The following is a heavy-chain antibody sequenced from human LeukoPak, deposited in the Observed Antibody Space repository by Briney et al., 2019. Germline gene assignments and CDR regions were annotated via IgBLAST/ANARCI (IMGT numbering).Heavy chain of an antibody. CDR1: GASISRNY. CDR2: IYYSGDS. J-gene: IGHJ4*02. Sequence: SETLSLTCSVSGASISRNYWSWIRQPPGKPLEWIGYIYYSGDSNYNPSLKSRVTMSIDTSKNQFSLKVTSVTAADTAVYYCARYSRNSDYILDYWGQGTLVTDSS. V-gene: IGHV4-59*01. CDR3: ARYSRNSDYILDY. D-gene: IGHD4-11*01.